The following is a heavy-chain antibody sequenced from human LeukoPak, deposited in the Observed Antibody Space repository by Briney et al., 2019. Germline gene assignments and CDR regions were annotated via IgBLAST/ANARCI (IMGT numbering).Heavy chain of an antibody. J-gene: IGHJ4*02. V-gene: IGHV3-48*03. CDR3: ARGGYYDILTGYYSGHYFDE. D-gene: IGHD3-9*01. CDR1: GFTFSSYE. Sequence: GGSLRLSCAASGFTFSSYEMNWVRQAPGKGLEWISYISSSGTGILYTDSVKGRFTISRDNARNSLYLRMNSLRAEDTAVYYCARGGYYDILTGYYSGHYFDEWGQGTLVTVSS. CDR2: ISSSGTGI.